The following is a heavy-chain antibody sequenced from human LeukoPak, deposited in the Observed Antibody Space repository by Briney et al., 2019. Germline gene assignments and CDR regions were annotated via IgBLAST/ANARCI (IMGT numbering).Heavy chain of an antibody. J-gene: IGHJ4*02. CDR3: ARLPPDSSGYYYYFDY. V-gene: IGHV4-59*01. CDR1: GGSISNYY. Sequence: SETLSLTCTVSGGSISNYYWSWIRQPPGKGLEWIGYIYYSGSTNYNPSLKSRVTISVDTSKNQFSLKLSSVTAADTAVYYCARLPPDSSGYYYYFDYWGQGTLVTVSS. CDR2: IYYSGST. D-gene: IGHD3-22*01.